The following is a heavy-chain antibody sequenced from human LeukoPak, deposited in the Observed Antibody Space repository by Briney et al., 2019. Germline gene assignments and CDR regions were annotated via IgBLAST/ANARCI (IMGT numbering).Heavy chain of an antibody. Sequence: GGSLRLSCAASGLSFSTYEMSWARQAPGKGLEFISSISSSGGTANYADSVKGRFTISRDNSKSTLSLQMNSLRVDDTAVYYCAQGSAFDVWGHGTMVTVSS. CDR1: GLSFSTYE. CDR2: ISSSGGTA. V-gene: IGHV3-23*01. J-gene: IGHJ3*01. CDR3: AQGSAFDV.